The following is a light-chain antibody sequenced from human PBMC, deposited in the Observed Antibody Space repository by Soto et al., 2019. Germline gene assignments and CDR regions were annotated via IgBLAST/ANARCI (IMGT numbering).Light chain of an antibody. CDR3: QQRSNRPPGIT. CDR1: QSVSSY. J-gene: IGKJ5*01. CDR2: DAS. Sequence: EILLTPSPGTLSFSPVERATLSFMASQSVSSYLAWYQQIPGQAPRLLIYDASTRATGIPARFSGSGSGTDFTLTISSLEPEDFAVYYCQQRSNRPPGITFGQGTRLEIK. V-gene: IGKV3-11*01.